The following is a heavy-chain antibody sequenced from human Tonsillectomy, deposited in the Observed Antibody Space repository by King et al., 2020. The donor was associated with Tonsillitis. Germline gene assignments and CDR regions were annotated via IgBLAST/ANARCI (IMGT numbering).Heavy chain of an antibody. J-gene: IGHJ4*02. CDR2: ISSSNSYI. V-gene: IGHV3-21*01. Sequence: VQLVESGGGLVKPGGSLRLSCAASGFTFSTYSMHWVRQAPGKGLEWVSSISSSNSYIYYADSVKGRFTISRDNAKNSLYLQMHSLRAEDTAVYYCARGYLDYFDYWGQGTLVTVSS. D-gene: IGHD5-18*01. CDR1: GFTFSTYS. CDR3: ARGYLDYFDY.